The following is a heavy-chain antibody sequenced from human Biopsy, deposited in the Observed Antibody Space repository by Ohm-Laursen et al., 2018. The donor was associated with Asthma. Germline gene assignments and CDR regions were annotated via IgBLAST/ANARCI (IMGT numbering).Heavy chain of an antibody. CDR3: ARATSTWSQSGPHYFDH. CDR2: VHSTGST. V-gene: IGHV4-59*01. CDR1: PGSINDYY. D-gene: IGHD6-13*01. J-gene: IGHJ4*02. Sequence: SETLSLTCTVSPGSINDYYWNWISQFPGKGLEWIGYVHSTGSTRFNPSLKSRLTISVDTSVDQVSLKLTSVTAADTAVYYCARATSTWSQSGPHYFDHWGQGTLVTVSS.